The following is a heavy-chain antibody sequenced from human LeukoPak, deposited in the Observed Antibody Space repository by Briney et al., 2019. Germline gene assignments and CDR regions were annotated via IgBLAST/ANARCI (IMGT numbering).Heavy chain of an antibody. J-gene: IGHJ4*02. CDR1: GYTFSSYY. D-gene: IGHD3-10*01. Sequence: ASVKVSCKASGYTFSSYYVHWVRQAPGQGLEWMGGIIPIFGTANYAQKFQGRVTITADESTSTAYMELSSLRSEDTAVYYCATTRRYYYGSGSYYSSPFDYWGQGTLVTVSS. CDR3: ATTRRYYYGSGSYYSSPFDY. V-gene: IGHV1-69*13. CDR2: IIPIFGTA.